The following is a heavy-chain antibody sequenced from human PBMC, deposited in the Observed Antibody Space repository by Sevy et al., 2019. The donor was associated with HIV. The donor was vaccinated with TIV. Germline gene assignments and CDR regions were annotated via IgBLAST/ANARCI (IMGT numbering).Heavy chain of an antibody. Sequence: GGSLRLSCAASGFPFSSYAMSWVRQAPGKGLEWVSTISGSGGSAYYADSVKGRFTISRDNSKNTLFLQMHSLRAEDTALYYCAKGLRGTTTNNWFDPWGQGTLVTVSS. D-gene: IGHD4-17*01. J-gene: IGHJ5*02. CDR3: AKGLRGTTTNNWFDP. V-gene: IGHV3-23*01. CDR2: ISGSGGSA. CDR1: GFPFSSYA.